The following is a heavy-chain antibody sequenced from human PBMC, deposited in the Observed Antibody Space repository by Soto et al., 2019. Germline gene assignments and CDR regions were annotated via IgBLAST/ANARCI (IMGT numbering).Heavy chain of an antibody. CDR2: ISAYNGNT. D-gene: IGHD3-22*01. J-gene: IGHJ4*02. Sequence: QVQLVQSGAEVKKPGASVKVSCKASGYTFTSYGISWVRQAPGQGLEWMGWISAYNGNTNYAQKLQGRVTMTTDTSTSTAYMELRSLISDDTAVYYCARRYSSGYRLPSQLDYWGQGTLVTVSS. V-gene: IGHV1-18*01. CDR1: GYTFTSYG. CDR3: ARRYSSGYRLPSQLDY.